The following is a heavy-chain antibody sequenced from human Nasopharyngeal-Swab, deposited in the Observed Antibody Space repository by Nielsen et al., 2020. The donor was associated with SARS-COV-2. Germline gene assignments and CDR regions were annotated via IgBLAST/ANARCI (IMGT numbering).Heavy chain of an antibody. J-gene: IGHJ4*02. Sequence: TLSLTCTVSGGSISSGGYYWSWIRQHPGKGLEWIGYIYYSGRTYYNPSLKSRVNISVDTSKNQFSLKLSSVTAADTAVYYCARELSSITIFGVVTRYFDYWGQGTLVTVSS. CDR1: GGSISSGGYY. V-gene: IGHV4-31*03. CDR3: ARELSSITIFGVVTRYFDY. CDR2: IYYSGRT. D-gene: IGHD3-3*01.